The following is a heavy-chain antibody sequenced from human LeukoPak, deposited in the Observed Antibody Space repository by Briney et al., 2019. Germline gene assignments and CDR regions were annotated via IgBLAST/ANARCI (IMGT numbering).Heavy chain of an antibody. D-gene: IGHD1-26*01. Sequence: GGSLRLSCAASGFTFSSYAMHWVRQAPGKGLEWVAVISYDGSNKYYADSVKGRFTISRDNSKNTLYLQMNSLRAEDTAVYYCAKKVGATFYYGMDVWGQGTTVTVSS. CDR2: ISYDGSNK. V-gene: IGHV3-30-3*02. CDR3: AKKVGATFYYGMDV. J-gene: IGHJ6*02. CDR1: GFTFSSYA.